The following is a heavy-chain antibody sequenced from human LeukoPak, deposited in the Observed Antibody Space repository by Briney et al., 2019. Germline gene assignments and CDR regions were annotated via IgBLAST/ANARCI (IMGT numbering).Heavy chain of an antibody. CDR2: IYTSGT. D-gene: IGHD3-22*01. J-gene: IGHJ4*02. CDR3: ARAGTDGYSHFDY. CDR1: GGSINSYY. V-gene: IGHV4-4*07. Sequence: PSETLSLTCTVSGGSINSYYWSWIRQPAGKGLEWIGRIYTSGTDYNPSLKSRVTMSVDTSKNQFPLKLSSVTAADTAVYYCARAGTDGYSHFDYWGQGTLATVSS.